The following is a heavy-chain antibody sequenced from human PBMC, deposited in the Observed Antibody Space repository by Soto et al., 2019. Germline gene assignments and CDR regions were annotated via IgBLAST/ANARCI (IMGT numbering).Heavy chain of an antibody. CDR2: INPNSGGT. CDR3: ARDKSSSWYLSGHYYYGMDV. J-gene: IGHJ6*02. D-gene: IGHD6-13*01. Sequence: QVQLVQSGAEVKKPGASVKVSCKASGYTFTGYYMHWVRQAPGQGLEWMGWINPNSGGTNYAQKFQGWVTMTRDTSISTAYMELSRLRSDDTAVYYCARDKSSSWYLSGHYYYGMDVWGQGTTVTVSS. V-gene: IGHV1-2*04. CDR1: GYTFTGYY.